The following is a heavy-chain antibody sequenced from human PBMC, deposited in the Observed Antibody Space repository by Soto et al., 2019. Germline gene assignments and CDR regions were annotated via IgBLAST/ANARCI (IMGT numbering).Heavy chain of an antibody. J-gene: IGHJ4*02. D-gene: IGHD5-12*01. Sequence: QVQLQQWGAGLLKPSETLSLTCAVYGGSFSGYYWSWIRQPPGKGLEWLGEINHSGSTNYNPSLKRRVTISVDTSKNQFSLKLSSVTAADTAVYYCARGKWLRSSLDYWGQGTLVTVSS. CDR3: ARGKWLRSSLDY. V-gene: IGHV4-34*01. CDR2: INHSGST. CDR1: GGSFSGYY.